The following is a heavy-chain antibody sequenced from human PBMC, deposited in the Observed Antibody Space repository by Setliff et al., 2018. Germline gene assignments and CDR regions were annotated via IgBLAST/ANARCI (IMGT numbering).Heavy chain of an antibody. D-gene: IGHD4-17*01. CDR2: ISAYSDDT. CDR1: GHTFITFG. Sequence: ASVKVSCKASGHTFITFGISWVRQAPGQGLEWMGWISAYSDDTKYAEKFQGRVTMTMDTSTGTAYMELRSLRSDDTAVYYCARDWRDYGAMGYWGQGTLVTVSS. CDR3: ARDWRDYGAMGY. J-gene: IGHJ4*02. V-gene: IGHV1-18*01.